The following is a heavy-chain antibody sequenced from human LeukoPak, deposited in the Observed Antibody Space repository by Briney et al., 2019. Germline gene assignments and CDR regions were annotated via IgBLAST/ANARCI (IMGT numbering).Heavy chain of an antibody. J-gene: IGHJ5*02. CDR1: GYYISSGYY. D-gene: IGHD5-24*01. CDR3: ARDSKMDWFDP. V-gene: IGHV4-38-2*02. Sequence: SSETLSLTCTVSGYYISSGYYWGWIRQPPGKGLEWIGSIYHSGSTYYNPSLKSRVTISVDTSKNQFSLKLSSVTAADTAVYYCARDSKMDWFDPWGQGTLVTVSS. CDR2: IYHSGST.